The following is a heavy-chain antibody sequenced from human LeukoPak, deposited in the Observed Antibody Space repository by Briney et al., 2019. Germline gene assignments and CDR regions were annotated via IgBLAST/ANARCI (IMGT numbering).Heavy chain of an antibody. CDR2: INHSGST. CDR1: GGSFSGYY. Sequence: SETLSLTCAVYGGSFSGYYWSWIRQPPGKGLEWIGEINHSGSTNYNPSLKSRVTISVDTSKNQFSLKLSSVTAADTAVYYCARDMDIVVVPAATAYFDYWGQGTLATVSS. J-gene: IGHJ4*02. V-gene: IGHV4-34*01. CDR3: ARDMDIVVVPAATAYFDY. D-gene: IGHD2-2*03.